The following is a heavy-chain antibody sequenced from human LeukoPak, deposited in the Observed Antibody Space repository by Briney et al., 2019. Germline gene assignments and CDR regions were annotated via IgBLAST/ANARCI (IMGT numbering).Heavy chain of an antibody. CDR1: GFTFSSYW. CDR2: IKQDGSEK. D-gene: IGHD1-26*01. Sequence: GGSLRLSCAASGFTFSSYWMSWVRQAPGKGLEWMANIKQDGSEKYYVDSVKGRFTISRDNAKNSLYLQMNSLRAEDTAVYYCARELVVGATISTDAFDIWGQGTMVTVSS. CDR3: ARELVVGATISTDAFDI. J-gene: IGHJ3*02. V-gene: IGHV3-7*01.